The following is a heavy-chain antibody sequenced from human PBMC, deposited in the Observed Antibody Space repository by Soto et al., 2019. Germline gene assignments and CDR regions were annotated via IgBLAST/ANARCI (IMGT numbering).Heavy chain of an antibody. Sequence: QVQLVESGGGVVQPGRSLRLSCAASGFTFSTYGMHWVRQAPGKGLEWVALLSYDDTGKYYADSVKGRFTISRDNSKXTXXLQMNSLRAEDTAVYYCAKPRYAWGTYRSHDGFDFWGQGTMVTVSS. CDR2: LSYDDTGK. D-gene: IGHD3-16*02. J-gene: IGHJ3*01. CDR1: GFTFSTYG. CDR3: AKPRYAWGTYRSHDGFDF. V-gene: IGHV3-30*18.